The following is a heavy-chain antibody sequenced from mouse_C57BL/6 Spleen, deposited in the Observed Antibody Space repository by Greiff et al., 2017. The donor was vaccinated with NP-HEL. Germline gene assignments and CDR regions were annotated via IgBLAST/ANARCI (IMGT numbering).Heavy chain of an antibody. CDR3: ARDRGAWDFNWYFDV. J-gene: IGHJ1*03. CDR2: ISDGGSYT. V-gene: IGHV5-4*01. CDR1: GFTFSSYA. Sequence: EVKLVESGGGLVKPGGSLKLSCAASGFTFSSYAMSWVRQTPEKRLEWVATISDGGSYTYYPDNVKGRFTISRDNAKNNLYLQMSHLKSEDTAMYYCARDRGAWDFNWYFDVWGTGTTVTVSS. D-gene: IGHD4-1*01.